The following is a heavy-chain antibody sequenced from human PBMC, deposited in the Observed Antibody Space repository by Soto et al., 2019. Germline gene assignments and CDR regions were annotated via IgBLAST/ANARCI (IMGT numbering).Heavy chain of an antibody. J-gene: IGHJ6*02. V-gene: IGHV2-5*02. CDR2: IFWDDDQ. Sequence: QITLKESGPTLVKPTQTLTVTCTFSGFSRNSNGVGVAWIRQSPGKALEWLAVIFWDDDQRYSPSLEGRLTITKDTSKNQVVLTLANVGPLDAGTYFGAHSRMHIHSSYDGMDVWGQGTTVTVS. CDR3: AHSRMHIHSSYDGMDV. CDR1: GFSRNSNGVG.